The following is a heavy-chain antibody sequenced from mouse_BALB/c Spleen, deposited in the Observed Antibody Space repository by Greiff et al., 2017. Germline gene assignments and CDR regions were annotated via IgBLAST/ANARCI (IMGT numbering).Heavy chain of an antibody. CDR2: IHPSDSET. D-gene: IGHD1-2*01. V-gene: IGHV1S82*01. CDR3: PIHYSYFDY. J-gene: IGHJ2*01. CDR1: GYSFTSYW. Sequence: QVQLQQPGAELVRPGASVKLSCKASGYSFTSYWMNWVKQRPGQGLEWIGMIHPSDSETRLHQKFKDKATLAVDKSSSTAYMQLSSPTSEDSAVYSFPIHYSYFDYWGQGTTLTVSS.